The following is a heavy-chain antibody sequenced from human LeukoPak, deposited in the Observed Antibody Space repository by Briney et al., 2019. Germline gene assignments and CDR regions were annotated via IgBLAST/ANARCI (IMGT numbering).Heavy chain of an antibody. CDR3: ARELYCSSTSCYLPYYYYMDV. CDR2: IYYSGST. CDR1: GGSISSSSYY. J-gene: IGHJ6*03. Sequence: KASETLSLTCTVSGGSISSSSYYWGWIRQPPGKGLEWIGSIYYSGSTYYNPSLKSRVTISVDTSKNQFSLKLSSVTAADTAVYYCARELYCSSTSCYLPYYYYMDVWGKGTTVTVSS. V-gene: IGHV4-39*07. D-gene: IGHD2-2*01.